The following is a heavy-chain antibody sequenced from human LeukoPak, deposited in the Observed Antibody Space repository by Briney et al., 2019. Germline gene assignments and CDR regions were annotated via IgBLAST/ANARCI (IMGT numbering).Heavy chain of an antibody. CDR3: ARELDSSSWYFSALGY. Sequence: ASVKVSCKASGYTFTSYAMSWVRQAPGEGLEWMGWISAFNGNTNYAQKLQGRVTMTTDTSTSTAYMELRSLRSDDTAVYYCARELDSSSWYFSALGYWGQGTLVTVSS. CDR2: ISAFNGNT. D-gene: IGHD6-13*01. CDR1: GYTFTSYA. V-gene: IGHV1-18*01. J-gene: IGHJ4*02.